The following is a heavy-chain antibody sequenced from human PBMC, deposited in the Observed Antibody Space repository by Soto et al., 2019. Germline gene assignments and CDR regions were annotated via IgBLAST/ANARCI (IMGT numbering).Heavy chain of an antibody. CDR2: IYYSGST. CDR3: ARDGYDSSGYGFDY. Sequence: QVQLQESGPGLVKPSETLSLTCTVTGGSISSYYWSWIRQPPGKGLEWIGYIYYSGSTNYNPSLKCRVHRSVDTTNNQFSLKLSSVTAADTAVYYCARDGYDSSGYGFDYWGQGTLVTVSS. J-gene: IGHJ4*02. CDR1: GGSISSYY. V-gene: IGHV4-59*01. D-gene: IGHD3-22*01.